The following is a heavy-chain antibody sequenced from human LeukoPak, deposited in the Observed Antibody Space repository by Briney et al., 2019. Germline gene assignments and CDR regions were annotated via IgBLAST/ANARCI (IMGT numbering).Heavy chain of an antibody. V-gene: IGHV3-66*01. CDR1: GFTVSSNY. Sequence: GGSLRLSCAASGFTVSSNYMSWVRQAPGKGLEWVSVIYSGGSTYYADSVKGRFTISRDNSKNTLYLQMNSLRAEDTAVYSCARGMVRGVIGSYWGQGTLVTVSS. D-gene: IGHD3-10*01. CDR3: ARGMVRGVIGSY. CDR2: IYSGGST. J-gene: IGHJ4*02.